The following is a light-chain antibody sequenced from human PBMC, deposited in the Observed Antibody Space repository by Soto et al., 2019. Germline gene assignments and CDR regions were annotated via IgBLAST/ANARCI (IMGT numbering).Light chain of an antibody. J-gene: IGKJ5*01. V-gene: IGKV1-12*01. CDR3: QQSYNIPRT. CDR1: QGIRSW. CDR2: AAS. Sequence: DIQMTQTQSSVSASVGDRVTITCRASQGIRSWLAWYQQKPGKAPKLLIFAASSLQSGVPSRFSGGGSGTDFTLTISSLQPEDFATYYCQQSYNIPRTFGQGTRLE.